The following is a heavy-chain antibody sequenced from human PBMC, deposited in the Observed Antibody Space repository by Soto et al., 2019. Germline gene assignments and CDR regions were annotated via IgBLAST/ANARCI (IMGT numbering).Heavy chain of an antibody. J-gene: IGHJ6*02. D-gene: IGHD6-13*01. V-gene: IGHV1-18*01. Sequence: ASLKVSCKASGYTFTSYGISWVRQAPGQGLEWMGWISAYNGNTNYAQKLQGRVTMTTDTSTSTAYMELRSLRSDDTAVYYCARDYSSSWYEYYYYGMDVWGQGTTVTVSS. CDR2: ISAYNGNT. CDR3: ARDYSSSWYEYYYYGMDV. CDR1: GYTFTSYG.